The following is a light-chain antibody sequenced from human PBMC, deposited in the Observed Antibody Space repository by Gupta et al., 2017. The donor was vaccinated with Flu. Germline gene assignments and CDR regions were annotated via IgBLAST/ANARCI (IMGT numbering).Light chain of an antibody. CDR1: QSVSSSY. Sequence: PGERATLSCRASQSVSSSYLAWYQQKPGQAPRLLIYGASSRATGIPDRFSGSGSGTDFTLTISRLEPENFAVYYCQQNGSSFLFTFGPGTKVDIK. CDR3: QQNGSSFLFT. J-gene: IGKJ3*01. V-gene: IGKV3-20*01. CDR2: GAS.